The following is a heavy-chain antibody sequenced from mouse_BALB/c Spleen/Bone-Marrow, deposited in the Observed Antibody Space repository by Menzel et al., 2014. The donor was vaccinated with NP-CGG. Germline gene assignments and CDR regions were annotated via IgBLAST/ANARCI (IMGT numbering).Heavy chain of an antibody. CDR3: ARDYYGFSYGFAY. D-gene: IGHD1-1*01. CDR1: GYSFTGYT. Sequence: VQLQQSGPELVKPGASMKISCKASGYSFTGYTMNWVKQSHGKNLEWIGLINPYNGGTNYNQKFKGKATLTVDKSSSTAYMELLSLTSEDSAAYYCARDYYGFSYGFAYWGQGTLVTVSA. V-gene: IGHV1-18*01. J-gene: IGHJ3*01. CDR2: INPYNGGT.